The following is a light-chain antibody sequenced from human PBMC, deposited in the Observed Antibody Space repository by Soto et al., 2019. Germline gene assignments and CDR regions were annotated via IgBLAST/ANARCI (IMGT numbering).Light chain of an antibody. CDR1: SSDIGGYNF. V-gene: IGLV2-14*03. CDR2: DVT. J-gene: IGLJ2*01. CDR3: SSYTSSSTVV. Sequence: QSALTQPASVSGSPGQSITISCTGSSSDIGGYNFVSWYHRHPGKAPKLMIYDVTYRPSGVSNRFSGSKSGNTASLTISGLQAEDEADYYCSSYTSSSTVVFGGGTKLTVL.